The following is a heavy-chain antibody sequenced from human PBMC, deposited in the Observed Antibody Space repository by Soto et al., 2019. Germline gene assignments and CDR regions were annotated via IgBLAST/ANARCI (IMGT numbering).Heavy chain of an antibody. Sequence: QVQLVQSGAEVRKPGSSVKVSCKASGGTFSRHAISWVRQAPGQGLEWMGGIIPIFGTANHAQKFQGRVTIIADESTSTVYMELSSLRSEDTAMYYCASSDYYDSSGYQGDWFDPWGQGTLVTVSS. J-gene: IGHJ5*02. CDR3: ASSDYYDSSGYQGDWFDP. V-gene: IGHV1-69*01. D-gene: IGHD3-22*01. CDR2: IIPIFGTA. CDR1: GGTFSRHA.